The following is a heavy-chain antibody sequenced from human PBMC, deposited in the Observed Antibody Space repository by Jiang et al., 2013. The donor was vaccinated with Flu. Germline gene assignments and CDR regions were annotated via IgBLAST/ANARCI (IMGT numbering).Heavy chain of an antibody. Sequence: GSGLVKPSETLSLTCTVSGGSISNYYWSWIRQPPGKGLEWIGYVSYSGNTNYNPSLKSRVTISVDTSKNQFSLKLTSVTATDTAMYYCARSGFHCNGGSCYSGNTNFDYWGQGPWSPSPQ. CDR3: ARSGFHCNGGSCYSGNTNFDY. D-gene: IGHD2-15*01. V-gene: IGHV4-59*08. J-gene: IGHJ4*02. CDR2: VSYSGNT. CDR1: GGSISNYY.